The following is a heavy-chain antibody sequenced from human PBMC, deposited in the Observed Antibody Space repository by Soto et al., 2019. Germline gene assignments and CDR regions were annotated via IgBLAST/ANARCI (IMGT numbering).Heavy chain of an antibody. CDR1: GGSISSVVYS. CDR2: IYHSGST. CDR3: ARDRLEGNWFDP. Sequence: TLSLTCAVSGGSISSVVYSWNWIRQPLGKGLEWIGYIYHSGSTYYNPSLKSRVTISVDKSKNQFSLKLTSVTAADTAVYYCARDRLEGNWFDPWGQGTLVTVSS. J-gene: IGHJ5*02. V-gene: IGHV4-30-2*01.